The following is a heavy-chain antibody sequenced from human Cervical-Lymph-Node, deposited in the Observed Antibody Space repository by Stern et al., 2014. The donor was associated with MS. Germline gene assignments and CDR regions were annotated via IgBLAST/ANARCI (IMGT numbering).Heavy chain of an antibody. Sequence: QLVESGGGLVQPGRSLRLSCAASGFTFDDYAMHWVRQAPGKGLEWVSGISWNSGNIGYADSVKGRFTISRDNAKNSLYLQMNSLRAEDTAFYYCGRVRESSGYYDALDIWGQGTMVTVSS. J-gene: IGHJ3*02. CDR2: ISWNSGNI. V-gene: IGHV3-9*01. D-gene: IGHD3-22*01. CDR3: GRVRESSGYYDALDI. CDR1: GFTFDDYA.